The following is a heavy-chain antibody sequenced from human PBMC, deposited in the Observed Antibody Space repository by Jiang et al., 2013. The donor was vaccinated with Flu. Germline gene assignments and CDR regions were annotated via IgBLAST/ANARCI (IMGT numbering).Heavy chain of an antibody. Sequence: LLESGAEVKKPGASVKVSCKASGYTFTTYYMHWVRQAPGQGLEWMGIINPSGGSTSYAQKFQGRVTMTRDTSTSTVYMELSSLRSEDTAVYYCARDRLYGDYRGGAFDIWGQGTMVTVSS. V-gene: IGHV1-46*01. CDR1: GYTFTTYY. J-gene: IGHJ3*02. CDR2: INPSGGST. CDR3: ARDRLYGDYRGGAFDI. D-gene: IGHD4-17*01.